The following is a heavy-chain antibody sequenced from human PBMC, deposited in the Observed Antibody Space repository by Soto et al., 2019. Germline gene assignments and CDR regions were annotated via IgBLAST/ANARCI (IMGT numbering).Heavy chain of an antibody. CDR1: GYSFSDYF. J-gene: IGHJ3*02. D-gene: IGHD6-19*01. CDR3: ARLPVAVADPLGAFDI. V-gene: IGHV1-2*02. CDR2: INPKTAAT. Sequence: GASVKVSCKPSGYSFSDYFIQWVRQAPGQGLEWVAWINPKTAATNYAKKFQGRVSLTWDTSSTTAYMELTSLRSEDTAVYYCARLPVAVADPLGAFDIWGQGTMVTVSS.